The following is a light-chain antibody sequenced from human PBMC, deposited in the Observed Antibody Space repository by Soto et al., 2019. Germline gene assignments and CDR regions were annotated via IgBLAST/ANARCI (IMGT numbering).Light chain of an antibody. J-gene: IGLJ2*01. V-gene: IGLV2-11*01. CDR2: DVS. CDR3: SSYTSANTLI. CDR1: SSDVGRYSY. Sequence: QSALTQPRSVSGSPGQSVSISCTGTSSDVGRYSYVSWYQQHPGKAPKLMIYDVSERPSGVPDRFSGSKSGNTASLTISGLQTEDDSDYYCSSYTSANTLIFGGGTKVTVL.